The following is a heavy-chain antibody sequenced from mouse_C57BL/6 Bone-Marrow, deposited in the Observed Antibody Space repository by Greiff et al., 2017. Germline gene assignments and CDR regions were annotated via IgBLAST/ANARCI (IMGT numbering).Heavy chain of an antibody. J-gene: IGHJ4*01. CDR1: GFSLTSYG. CDR3: AKIADYAMDY. V-gene: IGHV2-4*01. CDR2: IWSGGST. Sequence: VKLVESGPGLVQPSQSLSITCTVSGFSLTSYGVHWVRQPPGKGLEWLGVIWSGGSTDYNAAFISRLSISKDNSKSQVFFKMNSLQADDTAIYDCAKIADYAMDYWGQGTSVTVSS.